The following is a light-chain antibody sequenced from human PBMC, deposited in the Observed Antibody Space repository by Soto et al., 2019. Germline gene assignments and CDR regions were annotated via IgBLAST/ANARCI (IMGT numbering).Light chain of an antibody. CDR1: QRINTY. Sequence: DIQLTQSPSSLSASVGDRVTITFRASQRINTYMNWYQHKPGKAPNLLIFPPSTLQSGVPSRFSGSGSGTDFTLTISSLQPEDFATYYCQQSYSIPLTFGGGTKVDI. V-gene: IGKV1-39*01. J-gene: IGKJ4*01. CDR3: QQSYSIPLT. CDR2: PPS.